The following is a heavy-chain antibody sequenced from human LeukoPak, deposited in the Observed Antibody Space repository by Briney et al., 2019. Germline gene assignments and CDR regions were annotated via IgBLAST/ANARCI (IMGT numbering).Heavy chain of an antibody. J-gene: IGHJ3*02. CDR2: ISSSSSYI. CDR3: ARDRNYYDSSGYLESAFDI. Sequence: GGSLRLSCAASGFTFDDYGMSWVRQAPGKGLEWVSSISSSSSYIYYADSVKGRFTISRDNAKNSLYLQMNSLRAEDTAVYYCARDRNYYDSSGYLESAFDIWGQGTMVTVSS. D-gene: IGHD3-22*01. V-gene: IGHV3-21*01. CDR1: GFTFDDYG.